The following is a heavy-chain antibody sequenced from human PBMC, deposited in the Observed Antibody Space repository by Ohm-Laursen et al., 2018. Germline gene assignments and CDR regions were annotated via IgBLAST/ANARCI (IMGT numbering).Heavy chain of an antibody. CDR3: ATESLGVVMTNDAFDI. CDR2: FDPEDGET. D-gene: IGHD3-3*01. J-gene: IGHJ3*02. Sequence: VASVKVSCKVSGYTLTELSMHWVRQAPGKGLEWMGGFDPEDGETIYAQKFQGRVTMTEDTSTDTAYMELSSLRSEDTAVYYCATESLGVVMTNDAFDIWGQGTMVTVSS. V-gene: IGHV1-24*01. CDR1: GYTLTELS.